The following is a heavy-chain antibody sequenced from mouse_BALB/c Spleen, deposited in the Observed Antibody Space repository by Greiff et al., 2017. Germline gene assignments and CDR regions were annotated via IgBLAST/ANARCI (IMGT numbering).Heavy chain of an antibody. CDR3: AGPSYDYDGTSWFAY. Sequence: EVQLQESGAELVKPGASVKLSCTASGFNIKDTYMHWVKQRPEQGLEWIGRIDPANGNTKYDPKFQGKATITADTSSNTAYLQLSSLTSEDTAVYYCAGPSYDYDGTSWFAYWGQGTLVTVSA. D-gene: IGHD2-4*01. CDR2: IDPANGNT. J-gene: IGHJ3*01. CDR1: GFNIKDTY. V-gene: IGHV14-3*02.